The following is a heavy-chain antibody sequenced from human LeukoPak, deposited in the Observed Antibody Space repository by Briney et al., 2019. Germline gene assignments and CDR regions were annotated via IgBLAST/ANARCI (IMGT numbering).Heavy chain of an antibody. CDR1: GFTVSSNY. CDR3: AKDEVAAAAGMVDY. J-gene: IGHJ4*02. D-gene: IGHD6-13*01. V-gene: IGHV3-53*05. Sequence: GGSLRLSCAASGFTVSSNYMSRVRQAPGKGLEWVSVIYSGGSTYYADSVKGRFTISRDNSKNTLYLQMNSLRAEDTAVYYCAKDEVAAAAGMVDYWGQGTLVTVSS. CDR2: IYSGGST.